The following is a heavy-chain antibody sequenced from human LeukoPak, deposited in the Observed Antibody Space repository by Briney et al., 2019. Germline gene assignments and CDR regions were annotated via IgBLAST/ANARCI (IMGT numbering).Heavy chain of an antibody. D-gene: IGHD6-19*01. V-gene: IGHV3-11*01. J-gene: IGHJ5*02. Sequence: GGSLRLSCAASEFTFSDYYMSWIRQAPGKGLGWVSYISSSGSTIYYADSVKGRFTISRDNAKNSLYLQMNSLRAEDTAVYYCARERSAVAAKGWFDPWGQGTLVTVSS. CDR3: ARERSAVAAKGWFDP. CDR2: ISSSGSTI. CDR1: EFTFSDYY.